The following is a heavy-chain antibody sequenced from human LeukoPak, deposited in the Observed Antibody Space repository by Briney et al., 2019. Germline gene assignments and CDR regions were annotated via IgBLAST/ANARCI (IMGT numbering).Heavy chain of an antibody. V-gene: IGHV4-38-2*02. CDR2: INHSGST. J-gene: IGHJ4*02. CDR1: GYSITSGYY. D-gene: IGHD2-8*02. CDR3: ARGTDPRTPYYFDY. Sequence: SETLSLTCTVSGYSITSGYYWGWIRQPPGKGLEWIGEINHSGSTNYNPSLKSRVTISVDTSKNQFSLKLSSVTAADTAVYYCARGTDPRTPYYFDYWGQGTLVTVSS.